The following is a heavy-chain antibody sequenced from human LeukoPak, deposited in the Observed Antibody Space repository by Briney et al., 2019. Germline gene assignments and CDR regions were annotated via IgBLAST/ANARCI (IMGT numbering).Heavy chain of an antibody. D-gene: IGHD2-15*01. CDR1: GSRFTTYW. CDR3: ARLWKISGSGEFDY. J-gene: IGHJ4*02. V-gene: IGHV5-51*01. CDR2: IYPGDSDT. Sequence: GESLQISCKCSGSRFTTYWIGWVRQMPGKGLEWMGIIYPGDSDTRYSPSFQGQVTISADKSISTAYLQWSSLKASDTAMYYCARLWKISGSGEFDYWGQGTLVTVSS.